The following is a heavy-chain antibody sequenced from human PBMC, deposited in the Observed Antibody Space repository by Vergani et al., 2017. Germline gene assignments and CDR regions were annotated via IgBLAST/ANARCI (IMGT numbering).Heavy chain of an antibody. V-gene: IGHV3-9*01. CDR2: ISWNSDSL. J-gene: IGHJ6*02. Sequence: EVQLVESGGGLVQPGRSLRLSCAASGFTFDDYAMHWVRQAPGKGLEWVSGISWNSDSLGYADSVKGRFSISRDNAKNSLYLQMNSLRAEDTALYYCAKDTGPNYYYYYGMDVWGQGTTVTVSS. D-gene: IGHD3-10*01. CDR1: GFTFDDYA. CDR3: AKDTGPNYYYYYGMDV.